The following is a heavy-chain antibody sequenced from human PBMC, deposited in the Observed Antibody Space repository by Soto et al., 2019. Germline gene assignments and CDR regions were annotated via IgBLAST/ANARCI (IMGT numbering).Heavy chain of an antibody. CDR2: INHSGST. Sequence: QVQLQQWGAGLLKPSETLSLTCAVYGGSFSGYYWSWIRQPPGKGLEWIGEINHSGSTNYNPSLKSRVTMSMHTSKNQFSLKLTSVTAADTAVYYCASLYSIKDNGLDVWGQGTAITVSS. J-gene: IGHJ6*02. CDR3: ASLYSIKDNGLDV. V-gene: IGHV4-34*01. CDR1: GGSFSGYY. D-gene: IGHD6-13*01.